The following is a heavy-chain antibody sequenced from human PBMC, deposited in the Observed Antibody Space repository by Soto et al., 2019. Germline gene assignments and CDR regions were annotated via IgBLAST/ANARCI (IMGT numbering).Heavy chain of an antibody. CDR2: ISSSSSYI. D-gene: IGHD2-2*01. CDR3: ARDLPDCSSTSCYAWSGSDYDILTGYQHDAFDI. CDR1: GFTFSSYS. J-gene: IGHJ3*02. V-gene: IGHV3-21*04. Sequence: GGSLRLSCAASGFTFSSYSMNWVRQAPGKGLEWVSSISSSSSYIYYADSVKGRFTISRDNAKNSLYLQMNSLRAEDTAVYYCARDLPDCSSTSCYAWSGSDYDILTGYQHDAFDIWGQGTMVTVSS.